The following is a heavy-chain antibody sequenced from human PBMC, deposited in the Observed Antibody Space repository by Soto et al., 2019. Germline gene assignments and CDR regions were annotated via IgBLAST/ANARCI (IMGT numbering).Heavy chain of an antibody. V-gene: IGHV4-59*08. Sequence: TLSLTCTVSSGSISNFYWGWIRQPPGKGLEWIGYISYSGYTNYNPSLKSRVTISFDTSKNQFSLKLSSATAADTAVYYCARHYDAYSGSYPFDYWGQGILVTVSS. CDR3: ARHYDAYSGSYPFDY. CDR2: ISYSGYT. CDR1: SGSISNFY. D-gene: IGHD1-26*01. J-gene: IGHJ4*02.